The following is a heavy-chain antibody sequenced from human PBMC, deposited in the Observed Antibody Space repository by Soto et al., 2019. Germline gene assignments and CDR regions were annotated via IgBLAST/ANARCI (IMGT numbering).Heavy chain of an antibody. D-gene: IGHD3-22*01. CDR3: AKGPRHYYDSSGLEAFDI. J-gene: IGHJ3*02. CDR1: GFTFSSYA. Sequence: GGSLRLSCAASGFTFSSYAMSWVRQAPGKGLEWVSAISGSGGSTYYEDSVKGRFTISRDNSKNTLYLQMNSLRAEDTAVYYCAKGPRHYYDSSGLEAFDIWGQGTMVTVSS. CDR2: ISGSGGST. V-gene: IGHV3-23*01.